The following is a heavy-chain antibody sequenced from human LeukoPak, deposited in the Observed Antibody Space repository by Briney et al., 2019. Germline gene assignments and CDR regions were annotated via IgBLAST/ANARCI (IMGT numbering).Heavy chain of an antibody. Sequence: GGSLRLSCATSGFTFSTSDMHWVRQAPGRGLEWVSFIQYDGSRKNYVDSVKGRFTISRDNSKNTLYLQMFSQRPEDAAVYFCAKDLILWGQGTVVTVSS. CDR3: AKDLIL. CDR2: IQYDGSRK. V-gene: IGHV3-30*02. CDR1: GFTFSTSD. J-gene: IGHJ3*01.